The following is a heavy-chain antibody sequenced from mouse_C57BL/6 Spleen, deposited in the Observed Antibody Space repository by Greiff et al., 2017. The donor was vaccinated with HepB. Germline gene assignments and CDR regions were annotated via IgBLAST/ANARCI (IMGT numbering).Heavy chain of an antibody. V-gene: IGHV1-80*01. Sequence: QVQLQQSGAELVKPGASVKISCKASGYAFSSYWMNWVKQRPGKGLEWIGQIYPGDGDTTYNGKFKGKATLTADKSSSTAYMQLSSLTSEDSAVYFCARHCYGSSWYFDVWGTGTTVTVSA. CDR1: GYAFSSYW. CDR2: IYPGDGDT. D-gene: IGHD1-1*01. J-gene: IGHJ1*03. CDR3: ARHCYGSSWYFDV.